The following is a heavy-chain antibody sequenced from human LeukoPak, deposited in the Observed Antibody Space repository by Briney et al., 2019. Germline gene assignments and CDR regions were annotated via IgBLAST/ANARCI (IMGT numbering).Heavy chain of an antibody. D-gene: IGHD3-10*01. J-gene: IGHJ4*02. CDR1: GFTFNGYG. Sequence: PGGSLRLSCAASGFTFNGYGMSWVRQAPGKGLEWVSSISGSGANTYYANSVKGRFTVYRDNSKNTLYLQVNNLRAEDTAVYYCAKHLGSHNFDYWGQGTLVTVSS. CDR2: ISGSGANT. CDR3: AKHLGSHNFDY. V-gene: IGHV3-23*01.